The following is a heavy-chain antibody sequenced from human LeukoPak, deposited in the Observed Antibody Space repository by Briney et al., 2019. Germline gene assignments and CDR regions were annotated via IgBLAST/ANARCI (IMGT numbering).Heavy chain of an antibody. D-gene: IGHD3-9*01. Sequence: SETLSLTCTVSGGSISSSSYYWGWIRQPPGKGLEWIGSIYYSGSTYYNPSLKSRVTISVDTSKNQFSLKLSSVTAADTAVYYCARSLNDILTALDWGQGTLVTVSS. J-gene: IGHJ4*02. CDR2: IYYSGST. V-gene: IGHV4-39*07. CDR1: GGSISSSSYY. CDR3: ARSLNDILTALD.